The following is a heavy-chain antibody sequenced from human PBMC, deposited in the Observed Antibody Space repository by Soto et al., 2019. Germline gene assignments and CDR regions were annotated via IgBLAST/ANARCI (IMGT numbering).Heavy chain of an antibody. CDR1: GDSVSSNSAA. V-gene: IGHV6-1*01. CDR2: TYYRSKWYN. Sequence: PSQTLSLTCAISGDSVSSNSAAWNWIRQSPSRGLEWLGRTYYRSKWYNDYAVSVKSRITINPDTSKNQFSLQLNSVTPEDTAVYYCAKTPGDYYDFSGYQGLDSWGQGSLVTVSS. J-gene: IGHJ4*02. CDR3: AKTPGDYYDFSGYQGLDS. D-gene: IGHD3-22*01.